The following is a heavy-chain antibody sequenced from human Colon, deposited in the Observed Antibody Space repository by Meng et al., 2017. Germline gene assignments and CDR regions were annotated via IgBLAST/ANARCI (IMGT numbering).Heavy chain of an antibody. CDR1: GDSVTTPLSS. D-gene: IGHD3-16*01. Sequence: QLQLQESGPRLVKPSQTLSLTCAVSGDSVTTPLSSWSWIRQSPGKGLEWIGNIYDNGYTYYSPSLRSRVTISVDRSNNQFSLNLNSVTAADTAVYFCARGYRGSTYFAYWGQGILVTVSS. J-gene: IGHJ4*02. CDR2: IYDNGYT. CDR3: ARGYRGSTYFAY. V-gene: IGHV4-30-2*06.